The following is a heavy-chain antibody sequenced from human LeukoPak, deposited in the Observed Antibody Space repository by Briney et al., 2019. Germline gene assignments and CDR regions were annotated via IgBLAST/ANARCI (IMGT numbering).Heavy chain of an antibody. D-gene: IGHD5-12*01. J-gene: IGHJ3*02. V-gene: IGHV3-23*01. CDR3: AKDGVATQHALDI. CDR1: GFTFRAYA. CDR2: ISGSGGTT. Sequence: GGSLRLSCAASGFTFRAYAMTWVRQAPGKGLDWVSGISGSGGTTCYADSVRGRFTISRDNSKNTVYLQLNNLRAEDTAVYYCAKDGVATQHALDIWGHGTMVTVSS.